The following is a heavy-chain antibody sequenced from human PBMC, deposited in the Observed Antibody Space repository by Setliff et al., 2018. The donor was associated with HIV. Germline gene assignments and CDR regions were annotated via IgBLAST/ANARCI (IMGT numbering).Heavy chain of an antibody. J-gene: IGHJ6*03. Sequence: SETLSLTCAVYGGSFSGHYWNWIRQPPGKGLEWIEEINHSGNTNNNPSLKSRVTMSVDTSKNQFSLKLTSVTAADTAVYYCARGIVIVPGAINEYYHYMDVWGKGTTVTVSS. V-gene: IGHV4-34*01. CDR3: ARGIVIVPGAINEYYHYMDV. CDR1: GGSFSGHY. CDR2: INHSGNT. D-gene: IGHD2-2*01.